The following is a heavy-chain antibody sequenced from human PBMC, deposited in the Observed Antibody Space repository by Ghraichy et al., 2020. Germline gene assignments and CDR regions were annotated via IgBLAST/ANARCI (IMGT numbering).Heavy chain of an antibody. Sequence: GGSLRLSCAVSGFTVRNNYMSWVRQAPGKGLEWVSLIYSGGDTYYTESVKGRFTISRDSSKNTLYLQMNSLRAEDTAVYYCARDCCGDVYYWGQGTLVTVSS. CDR2: IYSGGDT. D-gene: IGHD4-17*01. J-gene: IGHJ4*02. CDR1: GFTVRNNY. V-gene: IGHV3-66*01. CDR3: ARDCCGDVYY.